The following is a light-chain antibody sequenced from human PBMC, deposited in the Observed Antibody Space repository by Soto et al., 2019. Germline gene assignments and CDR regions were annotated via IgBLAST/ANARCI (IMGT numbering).Light chain of an antibody. CDR3: QQYYSNPWT. CDR1: QTIGSW. CDR2: DAS. V-gene: IGKV1-5*01. J-gene: IGKJ1*01. Sequence: DIQMTQSPSTLSASVGDRVTVTCRASQTIGSWLAWYQQKPGRAPKLLIFDASSLESGVPSRFSGSGSATGTEFTLTISSLQPDDLATYYCQQYYSNPWTFGQGTKVDIK.